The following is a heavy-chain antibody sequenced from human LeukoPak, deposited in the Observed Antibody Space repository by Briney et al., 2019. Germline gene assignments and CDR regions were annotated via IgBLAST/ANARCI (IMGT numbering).Heavy chain of an antibody. J-gene: IGHJ3*02. CDR2: FDPEDGET. CDR1: GYTFTSYD. Sequence: ASVKVSCKASGYTFTSYDINWMRQAPGKGLEWMGGFDPEDGETIYAQKFQGRVTMTEDTSTDTVYMDVSSLRSEDTAVYYCATSDPTDDILTGPGAFDIWGQGTMVTVSS. D-gene: IGHD3-9*01. V-gene: IGHV1-24*01. CDR3: ATSDPTDDILTGPGAFDI.